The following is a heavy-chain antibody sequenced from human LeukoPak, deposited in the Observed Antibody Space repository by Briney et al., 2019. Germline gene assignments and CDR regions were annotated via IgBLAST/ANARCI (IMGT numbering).Heavy chain of an antibody. J-gene: IGHJ4*02. V-gene: IGHV3-73*01. Sequence: PGGSLRLSCAASGFTFSGSAIHWVRQASGKGLEWVGRIRSKANSYATAYTASLKDRFTISRDDSRNTAYLQMNSLKTEDTAVYYCTSYWDSFGYFYWGQGTLVTVSS. CDR1: GFTFSGSA. CDR2: IRSKANSYAT. CDR3: TSYWDSFGYFY. D-gene: IGHD5-18*01.